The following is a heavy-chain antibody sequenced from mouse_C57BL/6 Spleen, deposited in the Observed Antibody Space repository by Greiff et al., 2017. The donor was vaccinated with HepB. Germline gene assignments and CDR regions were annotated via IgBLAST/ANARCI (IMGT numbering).Heavy chain of an antibody. J-gene: IGHJ1*03. CDR2: IHPNSGST. CDR1: GYTFTSYW. V-gene: IGHV1-64*01. D-gene: IGHD1-1*01. Sequence: VQLQQSGAELVKPGASVKLSCKASGYTFTSYWMHWVKQRPGQGLEWIGMIHPNSGSTNYNEKFKSKATLTVDKSSSTAYMQLSSLTSEDSAVYYCARFYYYGSSYDWYLDVWGTGTTVTVSS. CDR3: ARFYYYGSSYDWYLDV.